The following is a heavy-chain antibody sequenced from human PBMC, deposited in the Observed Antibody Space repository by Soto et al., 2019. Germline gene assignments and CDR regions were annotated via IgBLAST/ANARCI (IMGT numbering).Heavy chain of an antibody. J-gene: IGHJ6*02. D-gene: IGHD3-10*01. CDR1: GYTFTSYG. CDR2: ISGYNGNT. CDR3: ARAGKYYYGSGSPYYYGIDV. V-gene: IGHV1-18*04. Sequence: QVQLVQSGAEVKKPGASVKVSCKASGYTFTSYGVSWVRQAPGQGLEWMGWISGYNGNTNYAQKLQGRVTMTTDTSTSTDYMELRSLRSDDTAVYYCARAGKYYYGSGSPYYYGIDVWGQGITVTVSS.